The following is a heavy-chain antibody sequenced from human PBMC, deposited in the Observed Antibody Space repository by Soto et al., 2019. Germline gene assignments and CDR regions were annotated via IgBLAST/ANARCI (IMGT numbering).Heavy chain of an antibody. J-gene: IGHJ5*02. Sequence: AETLSLTCAVYGGSFSGYYWSWIRQPPGKGLEWIGEINHSGSTNYNPSLKSRVTISVDTSKNQFSLKLSSVTAADTAVYYCARLEFGVVTNWFDPWGQGTLVTVSS. CDR1: GGSFSGYY. CDR2: INHSGST. CDR3: ARLEFGVVTNWFDP. V-gene: IGHV4-34*01. D-gene: IGHD3-3*01.